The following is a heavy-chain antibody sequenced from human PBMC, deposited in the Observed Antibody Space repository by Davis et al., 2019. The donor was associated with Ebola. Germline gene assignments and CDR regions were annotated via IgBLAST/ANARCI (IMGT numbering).Heavy chain of an antibody. D-gene: IGHD5-24*01. V-gene: IGHV5-51*01. Sequence: GESLKISCEGSGYNFSHCWIGWVRQMPGKGLEWMGVIFLGDSDTRYSPSFQGQVTISADKSTTTAYLQWSRLRASDSAMYYCATAEMTPTHDAFNIWGQGTMITVSS. CDR1: GYNFSHCW. J-gene: IGHJ3*02. CDR3: ATAEMTPTHDAFNI. CDR2: IFLGDSDT.